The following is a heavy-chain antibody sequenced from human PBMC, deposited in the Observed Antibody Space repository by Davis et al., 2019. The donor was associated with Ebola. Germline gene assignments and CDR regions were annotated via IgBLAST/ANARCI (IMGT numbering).Heavy chain of an antibody. CDR2: IYYSGST. J-gene: IGHJ4*02. D-gene: IGHD2-2*01. CDR1: GGSFSSYY. CDR3: ARHPIVVVPAAIFYFDY. Sequence: MPSETLSLTCAVYGGSFSSYYWGWIRQPPGKGLEWIGSIYYSGSTYYNPSLKSRVTISVDTSKNQFSLKLSSVTAADTAVYYCARHPIVVVPAAIFYFDYWGQGTPVTVSS. V-gene: IGHV4-39*01.